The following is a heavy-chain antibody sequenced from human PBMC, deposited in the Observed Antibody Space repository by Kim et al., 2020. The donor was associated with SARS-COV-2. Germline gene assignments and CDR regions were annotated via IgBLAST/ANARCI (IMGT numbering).Heavy chain of an antibody. D-gene: IGHD3-22*01. J-gene: IGHJ4*02. CDR2: IYSDGSGT. V-gene: IGHV3-74*01. CDR3: ARRAVDSSGTYYFYY. CDR1: GFTFSSYW. Sequence: GGSLRLSCAASGFTFSSYWMHWVRQAPGKGLVWVSRIYSDGSGTSYADSVKGRFTISRDNAKNTLYLQMNSLRAEDTALYYCARRAVDSSGTYYFYYWGQETLVTVS.